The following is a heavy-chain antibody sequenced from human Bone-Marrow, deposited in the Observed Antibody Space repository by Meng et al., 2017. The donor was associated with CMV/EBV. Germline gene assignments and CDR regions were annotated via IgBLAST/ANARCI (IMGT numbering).Heavy chain of an antibody. J-gene: IGHJ6*02. CDR3: TRGGTSAMRDGKDV. CDR1: GFIFGDYL. CDR2: IRKNGYGGTT. D-gene: IGHD2-2*01. Sequence: GGSLRLSCTASGFIFGDYLMGWVRQAPGKGPEWAGVIRKNGYGGTTEYAASVKGRFTISRDDSKSIAYLQMNSLKIEDTAVYYCTRGGTSAMRDGKDVWGQGTTVTVSS. V-gene: IGHV3-49*04.